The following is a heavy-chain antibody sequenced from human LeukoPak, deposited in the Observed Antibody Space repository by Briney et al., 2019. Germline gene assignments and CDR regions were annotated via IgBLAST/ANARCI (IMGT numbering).Heavy chain of an antibody. D-gene: IGHD6-13*01. CDR3: ARAVTAAAFIDY. J-gene: IGHJ4*02. V-gene: IGHV1-2*04. Sequence: ASVKVSCKASGYTFTGYYMHWVRQAPGQGLEWMGWINPNSGGTNYAQKFQGWVTMTRDTSISTAYMELSRLRSDDTAVYYCARAVTAAAFIDYWGQGTLVTVSS. CDR1: GYTFTGYY. CDR2: INPNSGGT.